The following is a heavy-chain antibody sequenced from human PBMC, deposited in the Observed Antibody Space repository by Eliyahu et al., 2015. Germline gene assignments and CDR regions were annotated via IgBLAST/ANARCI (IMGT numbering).Heavy chain of an antibody. J-gene: IGHJ4*02. Sequence: EVQLVESGGGLVQPGGSLRXSXAASGXPFSPXAMSWVRQGPGKGLXWVSTISSNSGGSTYYXESVKGRXTISRDTSKNTVFLEMNSXRVEDTAIYYCTKDIWAARLDYXGQGTRVTVSS. V-gene: IGHV3-23*04. D-gene: IGHD3/OR15-3a*01. CDR3: TKDIWAARLDY. CDR1: GXPFSPXA. CDR2: ISSNSGGST.